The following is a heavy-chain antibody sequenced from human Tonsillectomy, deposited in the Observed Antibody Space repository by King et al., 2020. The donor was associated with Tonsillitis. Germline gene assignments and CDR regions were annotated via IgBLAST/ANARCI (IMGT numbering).Heavy chain of an antibody. V-gene: IGHV4-30-2*01. CDR1: GGSISSGGYS. J-gene: IGHJ4*02. CDR3: ARGRYSGSYCPFDY. CDR2: IYHSGST. Sequence: QLQESGSGLVKPSQTLSLTCAVSGGSISSGGYSWSWIRQPPGKGLEWIGYIYHSGSTYYNPSLKSRVTISVARSKNQCSLKLSSVTAADTAVYYCARGRYSGSYCPFDYWGQGTLVTVSS. D-gene: IGHD1-26*01.